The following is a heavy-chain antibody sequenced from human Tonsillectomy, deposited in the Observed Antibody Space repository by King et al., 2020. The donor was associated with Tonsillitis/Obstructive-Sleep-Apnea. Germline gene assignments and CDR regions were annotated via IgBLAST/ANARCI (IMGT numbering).Heavy chain of an antibody. J-gene: IGHJ4*02. CDR3: ARSLSGSYHTPVSY. V-gene: IGHV4-39*01. CDR2: ISYSGST. D-gene: IGHD1-26*01. CDR1: GGSISRNNYY. Sequence: QLQESGPGLVKPSETLSLTCTVSGGSISRNNYYWGWIRQPPGKGPEWVGSISYSGSTYYNPSLKSRVIIFVDTPKNQFSLNLTSVTAADTAVYYCARSLSGSYHTPVSYWGQGTLVTVSS.